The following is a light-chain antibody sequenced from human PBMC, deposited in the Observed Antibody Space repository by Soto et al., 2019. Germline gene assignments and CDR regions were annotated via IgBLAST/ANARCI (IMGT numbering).Light chain of an antibody. CDR2: GAS. CDR1: QSVSSSY. V-gene: IGKV3-20*01. CDR3: QQYGSSPWT. J-gene: IGKJ1*01. Sequence: EIVLTQSPVTLSLSPGERATLSCRASQSVSSSYLAWYQQKPGQAPRLLIYGASRRATGIPDRFSGSGSGTDFTLIISRLEPEDFAVYYCQQYGSSPWTFGQGTKVEIK.